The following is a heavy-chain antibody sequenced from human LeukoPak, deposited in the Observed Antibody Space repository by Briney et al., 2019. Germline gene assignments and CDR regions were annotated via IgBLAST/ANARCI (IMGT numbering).Heavy chain of an antibody. J-gene: IGHJ6*03. CDR2: MNPNSGNT. CDR1: GYTFTSYD. D-gene: IGHD3-10*01. Sequence: ASVRGSCKASGYTFTSYDINWARRATGEGLEWMGWMNPNSGNTGYAQKFQGRVTMTRNTSISTAYMELSSLRSEDTAVYYCARARLYYGSGSYGYYYYMDVWGKGTTVTVSS. CDR3: ARARLYYGSGSYGYYYYMDV. V-gene: IGHV1-8*01.